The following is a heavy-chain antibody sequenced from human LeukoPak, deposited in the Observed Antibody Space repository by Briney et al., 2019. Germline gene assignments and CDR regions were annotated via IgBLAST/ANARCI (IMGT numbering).Heavy chain of an antibody. CDR1: GYTFTDYY. CDR3: ARVETPIVVVAAAGWFDP. Sequence: ASVKVSCKASGYTFTDYYMHWVRQAPGQGLEWMGWINPNSGGTNYAQKFQGRVTMTRDTSINSAYMELNRLKSDDTAVYYCARVETPIVVVAAAGWFDPWGQGTLVTVSS. D-gene: IGHD2-15*01. J-gene: IGHJ5*02. V-gene: IGHV1-2*02. CDR2: INPNSGGT.